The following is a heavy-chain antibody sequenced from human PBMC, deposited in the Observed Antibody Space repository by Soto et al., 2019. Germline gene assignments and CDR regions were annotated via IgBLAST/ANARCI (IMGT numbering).Heavy chain of an antibody. CDR3: AGYEYSYSARFFDY. V-gene: IGHV4-38-2*01. D-gene: IGHD1-26*01. CDR1: GHSISSGFYY. J-gene: IGHJ4*02. CDR2: IYHTEST. Sequence: SSETLSLTCAVSGHSISSGFYYWGWVRQPPGKGLEWIGSIYHTESTYYNPSLKSRVTMSVDTSKNQLSLKLSSMTAADTAVYFCAGYEYSYSARFFDYWGQGTRVTVSS.